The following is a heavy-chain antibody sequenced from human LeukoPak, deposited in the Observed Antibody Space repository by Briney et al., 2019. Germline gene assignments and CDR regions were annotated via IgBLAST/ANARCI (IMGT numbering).Heavy chain of an antibody. V-gene: IGHV4-59*12. Sequence: PSETLSLTCIVSGDSISSSYWSWIRQPPGKGLEWIGYIYYSGSTYYNPSLKSRVTISVDTSKNQFSLKLSSVTAADTAVYYCARDLRRGSYYSYFQHWGQGTLVTVSS. D-gene: IGHD1-26*01. J-gene: IGHJ1*01. CDR3: ARDLRRGSYYSYFQH. CDR2: IYYSGST. CDR1: GDSISSSY.